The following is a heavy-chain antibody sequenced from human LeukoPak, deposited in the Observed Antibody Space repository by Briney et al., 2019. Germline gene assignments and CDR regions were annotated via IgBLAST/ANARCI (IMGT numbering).Heavy chain of an antibody. V-gene: IGHV3-23*01. D-gene: IGHD3-22*01. CDR2: ISGSGDNT. CDR1: GFTFSSYA. CDR3: AKGSYYDSRGSFYYDY. J-gene: IGHJ4*02. Sequence: GGSLRLSCAASGFTFSSYAMSWVRQAPGKGLEWVSGISGSGDNTYYADSVKGRFTISRDNSKNTLYVQVNSLGTEDTAAYYCAKGSYYDSRGSFYYDYWGQGTLVTVSS.